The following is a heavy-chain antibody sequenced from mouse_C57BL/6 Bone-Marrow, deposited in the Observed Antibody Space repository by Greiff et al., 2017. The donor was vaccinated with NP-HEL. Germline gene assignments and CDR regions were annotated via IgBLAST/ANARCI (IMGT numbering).Heavy chain of an antibody. CDR3: ARRENYYGSFAY. D-gene: IGHD1-1*01. V-gene: IGHV1-54*01. Sequence: QVQLKQSGAELVRPGTSVKVSCKASGYAFTNYLIEWVKQRPGQGLEWIGVINPGSGGTNYNEKFKGKATLTADKSSSTAYMQLSSLTSEDSAVYFCARRENYYGSFAYWGQGTLVTVSA. CDR1: GYAFTNYL. J-gene: IGHJ3*01. CDR2: INPGSGGT.